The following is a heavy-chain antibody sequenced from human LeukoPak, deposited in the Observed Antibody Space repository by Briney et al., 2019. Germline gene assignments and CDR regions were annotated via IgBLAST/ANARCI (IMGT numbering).Heavy chain of an antibody. Sequence: ASVKVSCKVSGYTLTELSMHWVRQAPGKGLEWMGGFDPEDGETIYAQKFQGRVTMTEDTSTDTAYMELSSLRSEDTAVYYCAKSSFRYYYMDVWGKGTTVTVSS. V-gene: IGHV1-24*01. CDR2: FDPEDGET. CDR1: GYTLTELS. J-gene: IGHJ6*03. CDR3: AKSSFRYYYMDV.